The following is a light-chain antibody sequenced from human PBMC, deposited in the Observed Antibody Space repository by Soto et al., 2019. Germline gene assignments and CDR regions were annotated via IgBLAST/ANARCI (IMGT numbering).Light chain of an antibody. Sequence: QSVLTQPPSVAEAPRQRVTISCSGSSFNIGDNAVNWYQQFPGKAPKLLIYYDDLLPSGVSDRFSGSKSGTSASLVISGLQSDDEADYYCSAWDDTLNGFVFGTGTQLTVL. J-gene: IGLJ7*01. CDR2: YDD. V-gene: IGLV1-36*01. CDR3: SAWDDTLNGFV. CDR1: SFNIGDNA.